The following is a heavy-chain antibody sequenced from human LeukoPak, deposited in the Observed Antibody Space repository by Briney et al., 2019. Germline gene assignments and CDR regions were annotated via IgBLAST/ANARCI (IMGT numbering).Heavy chain of an antibody. CDR1: GGSISSDY. V-gene: IGHV4-59*01. J-gene: IGHJ3*02. CDR2: IYHSGST. D-gene: IGHD6-19*01. CDR3: ARVDRRLANAFDI. Sequence: SETLSLTCTVSGGSISSDYWSWIRQPPGKGLEWIGYIYHSGSTNYNPSLKSRVTISVHTSKNQFSLKLSSVTAADTAVYYCARVDRRLANAFDIWGQGTMVTVSS.